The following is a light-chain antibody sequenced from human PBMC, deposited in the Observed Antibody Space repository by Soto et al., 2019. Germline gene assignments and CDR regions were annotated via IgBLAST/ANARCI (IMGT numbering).Light chain of an antibody. CDR3: QKYNTASWT. V-gene: IGKV1-27*01. J-gene: IGKJ1*01. CDR2: AAS. Sequence: DIQMTQSPSSLSASVGDRVTITCRASQGISNYLAWYHQKPGKVPNLLIYAASTLQSGVPSRFSGSGSATDFTLTISSLQHEDVATYYCQKYNTASWTFGKGTKVEIK. CDR1: QGISNY.